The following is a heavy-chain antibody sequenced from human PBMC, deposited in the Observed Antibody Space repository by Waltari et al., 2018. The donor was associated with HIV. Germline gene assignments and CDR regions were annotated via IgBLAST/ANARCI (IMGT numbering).Heavy chain of an antibody. D-gene: IGHD3-22*01. Sequence: QVQLQESGPGLVQPSQTLSLTCTVSGGSVSSSDYYWNWIRQPPGKGLEWIGYIYYNENTYYNPSLTSRLTISLDRSKSQFSLKLSSVPAADTAVYYCARSRHDYYDSSGYYRGAFDIWGQGTMVPVSS. V-gene: IGHV4-30-4*08. CDR2: IYYNENT. J-gene: IGHJ3*02. CDR1: GGSVSSSDYY. CDR3: ARSRHDYYDSSGYYRGAFDI.